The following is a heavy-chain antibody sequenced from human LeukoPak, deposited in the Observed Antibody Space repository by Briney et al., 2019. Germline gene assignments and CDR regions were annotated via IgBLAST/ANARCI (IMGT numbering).Heavy chain of an antibody. CDR1: GFMFSHYA. CDR3: VAAGGNRS. Sequence: GGSLRLSCVASGFMFSHYAMTWVRQAPGKGLEWVATISGFGTDYADSVKGRFTISRDNSKNTLYLQMNSLRGDDSGLYYCVAAGGNRSWSQGSPVTVSS. J-gene: IGHJ4*02. CDR2: ISGFGT. D-gene: IGHD2/OR15-2a*01. V-gene: IGHV3-23*01.